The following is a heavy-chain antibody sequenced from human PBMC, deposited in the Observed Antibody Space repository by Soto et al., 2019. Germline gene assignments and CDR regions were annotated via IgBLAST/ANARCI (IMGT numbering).Heavy chain of an antibody. CDR1: GGSISNYY. CDR3: ARFHPFGCTSSHNAFDI. D-gene: IGHD2-8*01. J-gene: IGHJ3*02. CDR2: IYSSGTT. V-gene: IGHV4-4*07. Sequence: QVQLQEPGPGLVKPSETLSLTCTVSGGSISNYYWNWIRQPAGKGLEWIGRIYSSGTTIYNPTLESGVTMSLDTSKNQSSLKLSSVTAADTAVYFCARFHPFGCTSSHNAFDIWGQGPMVTVSS.